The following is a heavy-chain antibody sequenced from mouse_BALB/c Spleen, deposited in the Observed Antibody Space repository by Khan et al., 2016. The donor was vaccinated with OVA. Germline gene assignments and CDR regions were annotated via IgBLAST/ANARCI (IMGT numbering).Heavy chain of an antibody. Sequence: QVQLQQSGAELAKPGASVKLSCRTSGYTFTNYWIQWVKQRPGQGLGWIGEIFPGTGTTYYNENFKDTATLTIDTSSSTVYMHLSSLTSEDSAVYFCARGYFGDYDFAYWGQGTLVTVSA. CDR2: IFPGTGTT. D-gene: IGHD2-13*01. J-gene: IGHJ3*01. V-gene: IGHV1S132*01. CDR3: ARGYFGDYDFAY. CDR1: GYTFTNYW.